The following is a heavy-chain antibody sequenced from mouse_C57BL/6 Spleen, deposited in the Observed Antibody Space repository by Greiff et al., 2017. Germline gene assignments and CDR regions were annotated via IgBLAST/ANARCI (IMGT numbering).Heavy chain of an antibody. CDR3: ARRMGNYDY. D-gene: IGHD2-1*01. CDR1: GYTFTSYG. Sequence: QVHVKQSGAELARPGASVKLSCKASGYTFTSYGISWVKQRTGQGLEWIGEIYPRSGNTYYNEKFKGKATLTADKSSSTAYMVLRSLTSEDSAVYFYARRMGNYDYWGQGTTLTVSS. CDR2: IYPRSGNT. J-gene: IGHJ2*01. V-gene: IGHV1-81*01.